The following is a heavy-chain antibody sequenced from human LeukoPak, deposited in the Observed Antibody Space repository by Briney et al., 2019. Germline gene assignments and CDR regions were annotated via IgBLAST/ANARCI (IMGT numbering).Heavy chain of an antibody. Sequence: GGSLRLSCAASGFTFSSSAMSWVRQAPGKGLEWVSGISGSGRGGRTYYADSVKGRFTISRDNSENTLYLQMNSLRAEDTAVYYCAKNLYGSGSLNWFDPWGQGTLVTVSS. CDR3: AKNLYGSGSLNWFDP. CDR1: GFTFSSSA. CDR2: ISGSGRGGRT. J-gene: IGHJ5*02. V-gene: IGHV3-23*01. D-gene: IGHD3-10*01.